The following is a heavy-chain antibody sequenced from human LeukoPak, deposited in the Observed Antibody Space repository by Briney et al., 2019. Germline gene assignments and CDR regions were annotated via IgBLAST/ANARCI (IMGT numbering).Heavy chain of an antibody. J-gene: IGHJ4*02. CDR3: ARGTLGYCSSTSCYGSWSYYDFDY. Sequence: GGSLRLSCAASGFTFSSYGMHWVRQAPGKGLEWVAVIWYDGSNKYYADSVKGRFTISRDNSKNTLYLQMNSLRAEDTAVYYCARGTLGYCSSTSCYGSWSYYDFDYWGQGTLVTVSS. V-gene: IGHV3-33*01. CDR2: IWYDGSNK. CDR1: GFTFSSYG. D-gene: IGHD2-2*01.